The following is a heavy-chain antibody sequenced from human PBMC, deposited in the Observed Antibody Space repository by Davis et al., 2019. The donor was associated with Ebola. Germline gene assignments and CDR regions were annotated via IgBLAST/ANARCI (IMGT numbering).Heavy chain of an antibody. CDR3: AGEGHDFWSGTPNS. CDR2: IYTSGST. CDR1: GGSISSYY. Sequence: PSGSLRLSCTVSGGSISSYYWSWIRQPAGKGLEWIGRIYTSGSTNYNPSLKSRVTISVDTSKNQFSLKLSSVTAADTAVYYCAGEGHDFWSGTPNSWGQGTLVTVSS. V-gene: IGHV4-4*07. J-gene: IGHJ4*02. D-gene: IGHD3-3*01.